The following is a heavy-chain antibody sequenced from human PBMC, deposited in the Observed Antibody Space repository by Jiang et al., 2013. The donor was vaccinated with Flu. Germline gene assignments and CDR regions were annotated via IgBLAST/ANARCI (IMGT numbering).Heavy chain of an antibody. CDR3: ARGRGSYSFDY. Sequence: GLVKPSGTLSLTCAVSGGSITSTNWWIWVRQPPGKGLEWIGEIYHSGSASTTYNPSLKRRVTMSVDKSKNQFSLNLRSVTAADTAVYYCARGRGSYSFDYWGQGTLVTVSS. V-gene: IGHV4-4*02. CDR1: GGSITSTNW. CDR2: IYHSGSAST. J-gene: IGHJ4*02. D-gene: IGHD1-26*01.